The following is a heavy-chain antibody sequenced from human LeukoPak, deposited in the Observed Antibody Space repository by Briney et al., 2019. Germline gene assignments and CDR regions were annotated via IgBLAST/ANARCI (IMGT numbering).Heavy chain of an antibody. Sequence: GGSLRLSCVASGFTYSDAWMSWVRQAPGKGLEWVGRIKSKIDGGTIDYGAPVKGRFTISRDDSRNTLYLQMNSLKTEDTAVYYCTTRRQDGCWGQGTLVTVS. CDR1: GFTYSDAW. V-gene: IGHV3-15*01. J-gene: IGHJ4*02. D-gene: IGHD6-25*01. CDR3: TTRRQDGC. CDR2: IKSKIDGGTI.